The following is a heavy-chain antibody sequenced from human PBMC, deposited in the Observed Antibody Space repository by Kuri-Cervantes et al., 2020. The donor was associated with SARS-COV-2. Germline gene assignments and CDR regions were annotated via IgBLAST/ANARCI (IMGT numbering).Heavy chain of an antibody. CDR3: ARGTNWPPDGWFDP. V-gene: IGHV6-1*01. Sequence: SETLSLTCAISGDSVSSKIAAWNWIRQSPSRGLEWLGRTYYRSKWYGDYAVSVKSRISINPDTSKNQFSLHLNSVTPEDTAVYYCARGTNWPPDGWFDPWGQGTLVTVSS. CDR2: TYYRSKWYG. D-gene: IGHD7-27*01. J-gene: IGHJ5*02. CDR1: GDSVSSKIAA.